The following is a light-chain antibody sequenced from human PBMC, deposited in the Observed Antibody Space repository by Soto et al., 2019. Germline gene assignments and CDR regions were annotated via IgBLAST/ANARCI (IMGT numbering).Light chain of an antibody. CDR1: QSVSSNS. CDR3: QQYGSSPLT. J-gene: IGKJ4*01. V-gene: IGKV3-20*01. CDR2: GAS. Sequence: EIVLTQSPGTLSLSPWEGDTLSCRASQSVSSNSLAWYQQKPGQAPRLLIYGASTRATGIPDRFSGSGSGTDFTLTINRLEPEDFAVYYCQQYGSSPLTFGGGTKVDIK.